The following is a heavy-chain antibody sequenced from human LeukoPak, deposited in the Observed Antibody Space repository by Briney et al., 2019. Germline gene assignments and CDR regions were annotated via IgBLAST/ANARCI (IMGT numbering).Heavy chain of an antibody. CDR3: AREWQGGIAAAGTRIEGDY. Sequence: GGSLRLSCAVSGFSVSGYWMTWVRQAPGKGLEWVANIKQDGSEKNYVDSAKGRFTISRDNAENSLFLQLNSLRVEDTAVYYCAREWQGGIAAAGTRIEGDYWGQGTLVAVSS. D-gene: IGHD6-13*01. CDR1: GFSVSGYW. J-gene: IGHJ4*02. V-gene: IGHV3-7*01. CDR2: IKQDGSEK.